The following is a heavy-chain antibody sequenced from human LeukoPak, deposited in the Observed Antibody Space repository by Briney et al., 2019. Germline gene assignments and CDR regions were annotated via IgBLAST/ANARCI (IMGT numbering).Heavy chain of an antibody. CDR1: GYSISSGYY. CDR3: ARHSGGTKRDPFDY. Sequence: SETLSLTCAVSGYSISSGYYWGWIRQPLGKGLEWIGSIYHSGSTYYNPSLKSRVTISVDTSKNQFSLKLSSVTAADTAVYYCARHSGGTKRDPFDYWGQGTLVTVSS. D-gene: IGHD1-1*01. V-gene: IGHV4-38-2*01. CDR2: IYHSGST. J-gene: IGHJ4*02.